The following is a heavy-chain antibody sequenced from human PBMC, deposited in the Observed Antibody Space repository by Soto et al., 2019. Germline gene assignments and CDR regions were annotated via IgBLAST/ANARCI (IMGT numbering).Heavy chain of an antibody. D-gene: IGHD6-19*01. Sequence: EVQLVESGGGLVQPGGSLRVSCETSGFSFSDYWMSWVRQSPGKGMEWVANVKQDGSEKNYVDSVKGRFSISRDNARKSVYLQMNSLRGEDTAVYHCAAGRWMVSYWGQGTLVTFSS. CDR3: AAGRWMVSY. CDR2: VKQDGSEK. J-gene: IGHJ4*02. CDR1: GFSFSDYW. V-gene: IGHV3-7*05.